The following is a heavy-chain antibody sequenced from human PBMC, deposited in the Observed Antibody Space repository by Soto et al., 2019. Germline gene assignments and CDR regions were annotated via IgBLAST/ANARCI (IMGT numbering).Heavy chain of an antibody. J-gene: IGHJ6*03. CDR2: IKQDGSEK. Sequence: GXSLRLSCAASGFTFSSYWMSWFRQAPGKGLEWLGNIKQDGSEKYYVDSVKGRFTISRDNAKNSLYLQMNSLRAEDTAVYYCARNGLSTYYYYMDVWGKGTTVTVSS. CDR1: GFTFSSYW. CDR3: ARNGLSTYYYYMDV. D-gene: IGHD2-8*01. V-gene: IGHV3-7*01.